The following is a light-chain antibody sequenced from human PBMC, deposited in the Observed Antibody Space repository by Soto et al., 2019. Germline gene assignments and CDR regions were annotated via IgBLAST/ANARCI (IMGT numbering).Light chain of an antibody. CDR3: CSYAGSSTLI. V-gene: IGLV2-23*01. CDR2: ETN. CDR1: STNIGNYNL. Sequence: LTQPASVSGSPGQSITISCTGISTNIGNYNLVSWYQQHPGKAPKLIIYETNKRPSEVSNRFSGSKSGNTASLTISGLQAEDEADYHCCSYAGSSTLIFGGGTKVTVL. J-gene: IGLJ2*01.